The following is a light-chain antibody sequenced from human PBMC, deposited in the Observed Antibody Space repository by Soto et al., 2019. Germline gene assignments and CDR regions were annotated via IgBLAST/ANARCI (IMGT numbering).Light chain of an antibody. CDR2: GAS. J-gene: IGKJ1*01. CDR1: QSVISH. V-gene: IGKV3-15*01. CDR3: QQYNNWPPWWT. Sequence: EIVMTQSPATLSVSPGERATLSCRASQSVISHLAWYQQKPGQAPRLLIYGASTRATGIPARFSGSGSGTEFTLTISSLQSEDFAVYYCQQYNNWPPWWTFGQGTKVEIK.